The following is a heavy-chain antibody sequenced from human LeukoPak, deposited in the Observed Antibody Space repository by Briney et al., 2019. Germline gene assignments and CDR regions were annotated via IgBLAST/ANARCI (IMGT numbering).Heavy chain of an antibody. CDR3: ARDLNSYGQGSYFDY. D-gene: IGHD5-18*01. J-gene: IGHJ4*02. Sequence: GGSLRLSCAASGFTFSSYAMHWVRQAPGKGLEWVAVISYDGSNKYYADSVKGRFTISRDNSKNTLYLQMSSLRAEDTAVYYCARDLNSYGQGSYFDYWGQGTLVTVSS. V-gene: IGHV3-30-3*01. CDR2: ISYDGSNK. CDR1: GFTFSSYA.